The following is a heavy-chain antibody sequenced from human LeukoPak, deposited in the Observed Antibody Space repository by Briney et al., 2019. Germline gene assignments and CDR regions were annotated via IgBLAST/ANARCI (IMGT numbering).Heavy chain of an antibody. CDR3: ASGSLNYYGMDV. CDR2: IIPILGIA. V-gene: IGHV1-69*04. J-gene: IGHJ6*02. Sequence: SVKVSCKASGGTSSSYAISWVRQAPGQGLEWMGRIIPILGIANYAQKFQGRVTITADKSTSTAYMELSSLRSEDTAVYYCASGSLNYYGMDVWGQGTTVTVSS. CDR1: GGTSSSYA. D-gene: IGHD1-26*01.